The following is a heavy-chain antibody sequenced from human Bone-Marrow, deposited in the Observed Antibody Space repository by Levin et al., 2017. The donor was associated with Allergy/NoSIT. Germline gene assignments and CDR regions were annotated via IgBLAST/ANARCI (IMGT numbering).Heavy chain of an antibody. CDR3: ARHMTTVTTDWFDP. CDR2: IDPSDSHI. Sequence: PGESLKISCKGSGYDFTIYWITWVRQMPGKGLEWMGSIDPSDSHINYSPSFKGHVTISADKSISTAYLQWSNLKASDTAMYYCARHMTTVTTDWFDPWGQGTLVTVAS. V-gene: IGHV5-10-1*01. J-gene: IGHJ5*02. CDR1: GYDFTIYW. D-gene: IGHD4-17*01.